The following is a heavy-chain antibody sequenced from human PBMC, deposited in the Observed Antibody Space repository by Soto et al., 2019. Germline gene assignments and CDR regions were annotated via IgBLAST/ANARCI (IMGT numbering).Heavy chain of an antibody. V-gene: IGHV4-4*02. J-gene: IGHJ4*02. CDR3: ARAEITMRRALDY. D-gene: IGHD3-10*01. CDR1: GGSVTSINW. CDR2: IYHSVST. Sequence: LETLSLTCAVSGGSVTSINWWSCVRQPPGQGLEWIGEIYHSVSTNYNPSLKSRVTISVDTSKNQFSIKLSSVTAEDTAVYYCARAEITMRRALDYWAQGTLVTVSS.